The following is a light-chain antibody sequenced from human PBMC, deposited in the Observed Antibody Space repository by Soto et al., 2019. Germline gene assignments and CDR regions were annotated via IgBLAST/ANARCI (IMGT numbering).Light chain of an antibody. J-gene: IGKJ4*01. CDR1: QSVSSSY. V-gene: IGKV3-20*01. Sequence: EIVLTQSPGTLSLSPGERATLSCRASQSVSSSYLAWYQQKPGQAPRLLIYGASNRATGIPDRFSGSGSGTDFILTVSRLEPEDFAVYYCQAYGSSPSFGGGTKVEIK. CDR2: GAS. CDR3: QAYGSSPS.